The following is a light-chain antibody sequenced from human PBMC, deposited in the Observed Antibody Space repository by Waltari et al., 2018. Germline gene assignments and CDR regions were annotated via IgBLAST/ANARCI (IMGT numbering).Light chain of an antibody. J-gene: IGKJ2*01. Sequence: DVVMTQSPLSLPVTLGQPASISCRSSQSLVYSDGKTYLNWFQQRPGQSPRRLFYKVSDRDSGVPDRFSGSGSGTDFTLKISRVEAEDFGVYYCMQGTHWPYTFGQGTKLEIK. V-gene: IGKV2-30*01. CDR2: KVS. CDR1: QSLVYSDGKTY. CDR3: MQGTHWPYT.